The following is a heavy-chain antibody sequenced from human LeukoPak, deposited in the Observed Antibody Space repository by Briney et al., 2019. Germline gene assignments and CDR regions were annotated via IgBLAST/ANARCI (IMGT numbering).Heavy chain of an antibody. V-gene: IGHV1-46*01. CDR2: INPRGDAT. Sequence: ASVTVSCKASGSTFIGYWIHWVRQAPGQGLEWMGAINPRGDATIGAQKFQGRVTTTRDTSTSTVYIELSSLRSEDTAVYYCAREGQQLKHFDYWGQGTLVTVSS. CDR3: AREGQQLKHFDY. D-gene: IGHD1-1*01. CDR1: GSTFIGYW. J-gene: IGHJ4*02.